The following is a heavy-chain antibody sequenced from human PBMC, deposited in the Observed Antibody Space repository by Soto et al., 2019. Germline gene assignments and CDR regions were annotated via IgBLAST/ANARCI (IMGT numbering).Heavy chain of an antibody. CDR1: GYIFTSYY. CDR2: INPSGGST. V-gene: IGHV1-46*01. J-gene: IGHJ4*02. CDR3: ARGDILTGYWTSTLDY. Sequence: QVQLVQSGAEVKKPGASVKVSCKASGYIFTSYYMHWVRQAPGQGLEWMGIINPSGGSTSYAQKFQGRVTMTRDTSTSTVYMELSSLRSEDTAVYYCARGDILTGYWTSTLDYWGQGTLVTVSS. D-gene: IGHD3-9*01.